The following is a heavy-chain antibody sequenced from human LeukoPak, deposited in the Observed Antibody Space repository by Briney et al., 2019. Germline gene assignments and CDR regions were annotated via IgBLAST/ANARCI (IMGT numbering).Heavy chain of an antibody. CDR2: IYSGGST. D-gene: IGHD2-15*01. J-gene: IGHJ4*02. Sequence: GGSLRLSCAASGSTVSSNYMSWVRQAPGKGLEWVSVIYSGGSTYYADSVKGRFTISRDNSKNTLYLQMNSLRAEDTAVYYCASEVVVAATFDYWGQGTLVTVSS. V-gene: IGHV3-53*01. CDR3: ASEVVVAATFDY. CDR1: GSTVSSNY.